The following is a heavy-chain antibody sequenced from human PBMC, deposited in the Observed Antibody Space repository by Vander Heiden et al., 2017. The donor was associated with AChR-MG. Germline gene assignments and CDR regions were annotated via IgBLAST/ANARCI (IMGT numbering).Heavy chain of an antibody. Sequence: EVQLVESGGGLVQPGGSLRLSCAASGFTVSRNYMSWVRQAPGKGLEWVSVIYSGGSTYYADSVKGRFTIARDNSKNTLYLQMNSLRAEDTAVYYCARVFNSPNSSGWYGSEGGAYYFDYWGQGTLVTVSS. J-gene: IGHJ4*02. D-gene: IGHD6-19*01. CDR2: IYSGGST. CDR1: GFTVSRNY. CDR3: ARVFNSPNSSGWYGSEGGAYYFDY. V-gene: IGHV3-66*01.